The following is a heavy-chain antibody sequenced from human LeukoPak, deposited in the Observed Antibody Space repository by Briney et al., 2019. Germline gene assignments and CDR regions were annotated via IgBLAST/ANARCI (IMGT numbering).Heavy chain of an antibody. CDR2: INPSGGNT. Sequence: GASVKVSCKASGYTFTSYYMHWVRQAPGLGLEWMGVINPSGGNTGYAQKFQGRVSMTTDTSTSTVYMELSSLRSEDTAVYYCARSARDCSGGSCFSDYWGQGTLVTVSS. V-gene: IGHV1-46*01. CDR1: GYTFTSYY. D-gene: IGHD2-15*01. J-gene: IGHJ4*02. CDR3: ARSARDCSGGSCFSDY.